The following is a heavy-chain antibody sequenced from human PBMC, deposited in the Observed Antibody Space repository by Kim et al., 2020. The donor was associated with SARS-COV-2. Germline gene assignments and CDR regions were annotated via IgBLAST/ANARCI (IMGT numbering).Heavy chain of an antibody. CDR3: ATWGDSSGYWYFDY. CDR2: ISYSSSYT. J-gene: IGHJ4*02. Sequence: GGSLRLSCAASRFTFSDYYMSWIRQAPGRGLEWVSYISYSSSYTKYADSVKGRFTISRDNAKNSLYLQMNSLRAEDTAVYYCATWGDSSGYWYFDYWGQGTLVTVSS. D-gene: IGHD3-22*01. V-gene: IGHV3-11*03. CDR1: RFTFSDYY.